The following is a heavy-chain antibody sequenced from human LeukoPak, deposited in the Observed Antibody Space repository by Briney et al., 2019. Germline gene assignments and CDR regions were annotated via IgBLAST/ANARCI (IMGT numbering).Heavy chain of an antibody. CDR3: AELGITMIGGV. CDR2: ISSSGSTI. D-gene: IGHD3-10*02. J-gene: IGHJ6*04. V-gene: IGHV3-48*03. Sequence: GGSLRLSCAASGFTFKNSAMSWVRQAPGKGLEWVSYISSSGSTIYYADSVKGRFTISRDNAKNSLYLQMNSLRAEDTAVYYCAELGITMIGGVWGKGTTVTISS. CDR1: GFTFKNSA.